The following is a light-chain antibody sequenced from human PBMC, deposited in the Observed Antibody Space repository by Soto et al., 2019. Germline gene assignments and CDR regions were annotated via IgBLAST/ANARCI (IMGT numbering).Light chain of an antibody. Sequence: DIKMTQSPSTLSASVGARVPITCRASQSTSSYLAWYQQKPGKAPKLLIYQASSLENGVPSRFSGSGSGTEFSLTISSLQPDDFATYYCQQYSSHSTFGQGTKV. V-gene: IGKV1-5*03. CDR1: QSTSSY. J-gene: IGKJ1*01. CDR2: QAS. CDR3: QQYSSHST.